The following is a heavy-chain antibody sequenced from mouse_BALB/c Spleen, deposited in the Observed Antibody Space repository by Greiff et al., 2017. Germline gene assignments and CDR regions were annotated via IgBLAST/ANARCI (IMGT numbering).Heavy chain of an antibody. CDR1: GFAFSSYD. V-gene: IGHV5-12-1*01. D-gene: IGHD2-1*01. J-gene: IGHJ3*01. Sequence: EVQGVESGGGLVKPGGSLKLSCAASGFAFSSYDMSWVRQTPEKRLEWVAYISSGGGSTYYPDTVKGRITISRDNAKNTLYLQMSSLKSEDTAMYYRGRNCNDAWFAYWGQGTLVTVSA. CDR2: ISSGGGST. CDR3: GRNCNDAWFAY.